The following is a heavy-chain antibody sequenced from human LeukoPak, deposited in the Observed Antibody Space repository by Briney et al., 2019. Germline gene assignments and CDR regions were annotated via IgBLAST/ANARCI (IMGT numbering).Heavy chain of an antibody. CDR3: AREFDCTNGVCLDY. D-gene: IGHD2-8*01. J-gene: IGHJ4*02. Sequence: GGSLRLSCAASGLTFRSYVMSWVRQAPGKGLEWVSSISGSGGTTYYADSVKGRFTISRDNSKNTLFLHMHSLGAEDTAVYYCAREFDCTNGVCLDYWGQGTLVTVSS. CDR1: GLTFRSYV. CDR2: ISGSGGTT. V-gene: IGHV3-23*01.